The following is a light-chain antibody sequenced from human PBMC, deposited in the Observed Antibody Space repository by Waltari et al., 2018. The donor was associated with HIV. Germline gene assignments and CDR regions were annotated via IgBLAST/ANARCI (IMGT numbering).Light chain of an antibody. CDR2: HDT. CDR1: NIGSKR. V-gene: IGLV3-21*01. Sequence: SYVLTQPPSVPVAPGKTARITRGGENIGSKRVNWYQKQPGQAPVMVIYHDTDRPSGIPDRFSGSNSEDTATLTIRRVEAGDEADYFCQVWDTNTDQYVIFGGGTNLAV. CDR3: QVWDTNTDQYVI. J-gene: IGLJ2*01.